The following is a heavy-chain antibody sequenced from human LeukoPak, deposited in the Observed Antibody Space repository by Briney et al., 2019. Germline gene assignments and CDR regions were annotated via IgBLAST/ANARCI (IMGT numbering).Heavy chain of an antibody. CDR3: ARDPGGQLWQRGWFDP. Sequence: ASVKVSCKASGHTFTSYGISWVRQAPGQGLEWMGWISAYNGNTNYAQKLQGRVTMTTDTSTSTAYMELRSLRSDDTAVYYCARDPGGQLWQRGWFDPWGQGTLVTVSS. CDR2: ISAYNGNT. CDR1: GHTFTSYG. V-gene: IGHV1-18*01. J-gene: IGHJ5*02. D-gene: IGHD5-18*01.